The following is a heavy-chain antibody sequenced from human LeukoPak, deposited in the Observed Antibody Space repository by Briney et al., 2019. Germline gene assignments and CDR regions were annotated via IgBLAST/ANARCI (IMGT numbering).Heavy chain of an antibody. CDR2: IYHSGST. Sequence: SETLSLTCTVSGYSISSGYYWGWIRQPPGKGLEWIGSIYHSGSTYYNPSLKSRVTISVDTSKNQFSLKLSSVTAADTAVYYCARQGERYSSNWLIFDYWGQGTLVTVSS. CDR1: GYSISSGYY. V-gene: IGHV4-38-2*02. CDR3: ARQGERYSSNWLIFDY. J-gene: IGHJ4*02. D-gene: IGHD6-13*01.